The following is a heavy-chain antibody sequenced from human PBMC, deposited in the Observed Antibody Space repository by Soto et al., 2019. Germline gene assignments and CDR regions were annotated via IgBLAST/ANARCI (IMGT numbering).Heavy chain of an antibody. CDR2: ISYDGSVK. CDR1: GFTFSSYG. Sequence: QVQLVESGGDVVQPGRSLRLSCAASGFTFSSYGMHWVRQDPGKGLEWVAVISYDGSVKYYADSVKGRFTISRDNSKNTLYLQMNSLRAEDTAVYYCAGEVASGYWGQGTLVTVSS. CDR3: AGEVASGY. D-gene: IGHD2-21*01. J-gene: IGHJ4*02. V-gene: IGHV3-30*03.